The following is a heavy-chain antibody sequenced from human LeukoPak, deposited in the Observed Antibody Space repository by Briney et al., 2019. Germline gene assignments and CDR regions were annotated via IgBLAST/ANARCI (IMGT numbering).Heavy chain of an antibody. Sequence: PGRSLRLSCAASGFTFSSYGVHWVRQAPGKGLEWVAVIWSDGRDKYYADSVKGRFTISRDNSKNTLYLQMNSLRAEDTAMYYCARDHRTTVTVYYFDYWGQGTLVTVSS. CDR3: ARDHRTTVTVYYFDY. CDR1: GFTFSSYG. D-gene: IGHD4-17*01. V-gene: IGHV3-33*01. J-gene: IGHJ4*02. CDR2: IWSDGRDK.